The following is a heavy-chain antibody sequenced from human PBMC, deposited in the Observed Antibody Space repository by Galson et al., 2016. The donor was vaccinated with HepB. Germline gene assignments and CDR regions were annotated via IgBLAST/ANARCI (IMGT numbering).Heavy chain of an antibody. CDR1: GYIFPSYW. J-gene: IGHJ1*01. CDR2: IYPVDSDI. D-gene: IGHD5-24*01. V-gene: IGHV5-51*01. CDR3: ARPLHGFNYQYFQD. Sequence: QSGAEVKKPGESLKISCQGSGYIFPSYWLAWVRQTPGKGLEWIGIIYPVDSDIRYSPSFQGQVTISADTSISTAYLQWSSLKSSDTAIYYCARPLHGFNYQYFQDWGQGTLVTVSS.